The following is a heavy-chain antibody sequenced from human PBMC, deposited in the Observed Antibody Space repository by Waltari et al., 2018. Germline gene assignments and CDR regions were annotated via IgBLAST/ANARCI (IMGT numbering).Heavy chain of an antibody. Sequence: EVQLVESGGGLVQPGGSLRLSCAASGFTFSSYSITWVRQAPGKGLEWVSYISSSSSTIYYADSVKGRFTIARDNAKNSLYLQMNSLRAEDTAVYYCARAYYYDRLRDAFDIWGQGTMVTVSS. CDR2: ISSSSSTI. CDR1: GFTFSSYS. D-gene: IGHD3-22*01. V-gene: IGHV3-48*01. J-gene: IGHJ3*02. CDR3: ARAYYYDRLRDAFDI.